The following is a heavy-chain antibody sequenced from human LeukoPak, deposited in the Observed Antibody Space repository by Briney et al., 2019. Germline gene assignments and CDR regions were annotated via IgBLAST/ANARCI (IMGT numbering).Heavy chain of an antibody. V-gene: IGHV3-33*06. D-gene: IGHD6-6*01. J-gene: IGHJ6*03. CDR2: IWYDGSNK. Sequence: PGGPLRLSCAASGFTFSSYGMHWVRQAPGKGLEWVALIWYDGSNKYYADSVKGRFTISRDNPKNTLYLQMNSLRAEDTAVYYCAKAGYSSSSFDFYYYMDVWGRGTTVTVSS. CDR3: AKAGYSSSSFDFYYYMDV. CDR1: GFTFSSYG.